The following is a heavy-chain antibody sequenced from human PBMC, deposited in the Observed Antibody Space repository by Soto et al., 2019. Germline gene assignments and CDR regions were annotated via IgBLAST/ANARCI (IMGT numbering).Heavy chain of an antibody. CDR3: ARGQMHYCSSTSCKSPFDY. CDR2: MNPNSGNT. J-gene: IGHJ4*02. CDR1: GYTFTSYD. V-gene: IGHV1-8*01. D-gene: IGHD2-2*01. Sequence: QVQLVQSGAEVKKPGASVKVSCKASGYTFTSYDINWVRQAPGQGLEWMGWMNPNSGNTGYAQKFQGRVTMTRNTSISTAYMELSSLRSEDTAVYYCARGQMHYCSSTSCKSPFDYWGQGTLVTVSS.